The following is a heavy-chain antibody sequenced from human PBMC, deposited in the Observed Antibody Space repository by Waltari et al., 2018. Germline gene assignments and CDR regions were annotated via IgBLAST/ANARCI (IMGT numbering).Heavy chain of an antibody. J-gene: IGHJ4*02. CDR3: ARGPLLSKVDY. CDR2: VYTSVRT. V-gene: IGHV4-61*02. CDR1: GGSIDSGSYY. D-gene: IGHD1-26*01. Sequence: QVQLQESGPGLVKPSQTLSLTCTVSGGSIDSGSYYWSWIRPPPGKGLEWIGRVYTSVRTNYNPSLKSRVTISVDTSKIQFSLNLRSVTAADTAVYYCARGPLLSKVDYWGQGTLVTVSS.